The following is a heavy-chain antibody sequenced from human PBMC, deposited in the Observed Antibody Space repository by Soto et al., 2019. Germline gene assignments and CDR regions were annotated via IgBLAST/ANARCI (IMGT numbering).Heavy chain of an antibody. V-gene: IGHV1-3*05. CDR2: INAGNGNT. CDR1: GYTFTSYA. Sequence: QVQLVQSGAEEKKPGASVKVSCKASGYTFTSYAMHWVRQAPGQRLEWMGWINAGNGNTKYSQKFQGRVTITRDTSGSPAYMEVSSLGSEDTAVYYWARRIVGVTALDYWGQGTLVTVSS. J-gene: IGHJ4*02. D-gene: IGHD2-21*02. CDR3: ARRIVGVTALDY.